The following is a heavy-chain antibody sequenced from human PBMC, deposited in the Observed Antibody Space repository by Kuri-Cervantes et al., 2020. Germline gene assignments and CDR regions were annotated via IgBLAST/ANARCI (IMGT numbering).Heavy chain of an antibody. Sequence: ASVKVSCKASGYTFTSYYMHWVRQAPGQGLEWMGIINPSGGSTSYAQKFQGWATMTRDTSIRTTYMELSRLRSDDTAVYYCARDQLTTVTTDYYYYGMDVWGQGTTVTVSS. CDR2: INPSGGST. J-gene: IGHJ6*02. CDR1: GYTFTSYY. CDR3: ARDQLTTVTTDYYYYGMDV. D-gene: IGHD4-17*01. V-gene: IGHV1-46*01.